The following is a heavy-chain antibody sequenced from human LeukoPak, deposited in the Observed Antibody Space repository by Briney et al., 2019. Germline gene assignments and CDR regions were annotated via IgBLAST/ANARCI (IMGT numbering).Heavy chain of an antibody. CDR1: GGSISGYY. Sequence: SETLSLTCTVSGGSISGYYWSWIRQPPGKGLEWIGYIYYSGSTNYNPSLKGRVTISVDTSKNQFSLKLSSVTAADTAAYYCARGRHSYSSSWYGYYFDYWGQGTLVTVSS. CDR2: IYYSGST. D-gene: IGHD6-13*01. CDR3: ARGRHSYSSSWYGYYFDY. J-gene: IGHJ4*02. V-gene: IGHV4-59*01.